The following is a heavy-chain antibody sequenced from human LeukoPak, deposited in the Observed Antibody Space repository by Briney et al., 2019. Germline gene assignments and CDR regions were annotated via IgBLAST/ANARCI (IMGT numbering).Heavy chain of an antibody. J-gene: IGHJ4*02. Sequence: SGGSLRLSCAASGFTFSSYAMHWVRQAPGKGLEWVAVISYDGSNKYYADSVKGQFTISRDNSKNTLYLQMNSLRAEDTAVYYCARDQGIVGATTFDYWGQGTLVTVSS. CDR3: ARDQGIVGATTFDY. CDR2: ISYDGSNK. V-gene: IGHV3-30*04. D-gene: IGHD1-26*01. CDR1: GFTFSSYA.